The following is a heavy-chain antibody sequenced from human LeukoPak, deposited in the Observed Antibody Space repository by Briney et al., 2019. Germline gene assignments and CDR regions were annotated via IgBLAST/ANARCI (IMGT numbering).Heavy chain of an antibody. CDR1: GFTFSSYA. J-gene: IGHJ4*02. V-gene: IGHV3-23*01. Sequence: QTGGSLRLSCAASGFTFSSYAMSWVRQAPGKGLEWVSAISGSGGSTYYADSVKGRFTISRDNSKNTLFLQMNSLRAEDTAVYYCARGASGGGIMDYWGQGTLVTVSS. CDR2: ISGSGGST. CDR3: ARGASGGGIMDY. D-gene: IGHD3-16*01.